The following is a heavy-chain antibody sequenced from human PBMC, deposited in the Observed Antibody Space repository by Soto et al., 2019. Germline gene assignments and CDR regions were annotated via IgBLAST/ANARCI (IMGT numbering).Heavy chain of an antibody. V-gene: IGHV1-2*02. J-gene: IGHJ4*02. CDR1: GYTFTGYY. D-gene: IGHD6-6*01. CDR3: VTGDHLVR. CDR2: INPKTGDT. Sequence: QMQLVQSGAEARKPGASVKVSCKTSGYTFTGYYLNWVRQAPGWRLEWVGWINPKTGDTNNAQKLQGRVTMTTDTSISTGYMELSGLKSDDTAVYYCVTGDHLVRWGQGTRVTVSS.